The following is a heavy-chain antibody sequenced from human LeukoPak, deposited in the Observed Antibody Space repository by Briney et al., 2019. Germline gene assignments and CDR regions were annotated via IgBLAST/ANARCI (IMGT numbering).Heavy chain of an antibody. J-gene: IGHJ5*02. Sequence: GESLKISCKGSGYSFTTYWIGWVRQMPGKGLEWMGFIYPGDSDTRYSPSFQGQVTISADKSISTAYLQWSSLKASDTAMYYCVRHVADGSPFNWFDPWGQGTLVTVSS. D-gene: IGHD3-10*01. CDR1: GYSFTTYW. CDR3: VRHVADGSPFNWFDP. V-gene: IGHV5-51*01. CDR2: IYPGDSDT.